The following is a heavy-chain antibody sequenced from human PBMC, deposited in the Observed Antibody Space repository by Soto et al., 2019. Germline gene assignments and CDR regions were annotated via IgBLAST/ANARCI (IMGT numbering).Heavy chain of an antibody. J-gene: IGHJ4*02. CDR2: MNADNGNT. D-gene: IGHD3-10*01. V-gene: IGHV1-8*01. CDR3: ARDMSTTMVRGVRCDY. Sequence: GASVKVSCKASGYTFTSYDINWVRQATGQGLEWMGWMNADNGNTKYAQKFQGRVTITRDASTSTAYMELSSLRSEDTVVYYCARDMSTTMVRGVRCDYWGQGTLVTVSS. CDR1: GYTFTSYD.